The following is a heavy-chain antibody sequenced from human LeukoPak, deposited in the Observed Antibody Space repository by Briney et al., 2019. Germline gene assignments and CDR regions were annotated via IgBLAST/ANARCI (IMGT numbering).Heavy chain of an antibody. CDR1: GGSISSGGYY. CDR2: VYYSGSN. J-gene: IGHJ4*02. CDR3: AREPHYGSGRNYFDY. Sequence: LSLTCTVSGGSISSGGYYWSWIRQHPGKCLEWIGYVYYSGSNYYYPHLKSRVTISVDTSKNQFSLKVSSVTAGDTAVYYCAREPHYGSGRNYFDYWGQGTLVSVSS. D-gene: IGHD3-10*01. V-gene: IGHV4-31*03.